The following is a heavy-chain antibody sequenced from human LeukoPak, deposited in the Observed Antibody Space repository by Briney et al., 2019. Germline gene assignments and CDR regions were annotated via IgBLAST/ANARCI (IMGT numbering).Heavy chain of an antibody. D-gene: IGHD3-10*01. J-gene: IGHJ5*02. V-gene: IGHV4-31*03. CDR1: GGSISSGGYY. Sequence: RTSQTLSLTCTVSGGSISSGGYYWSWIRQHPGKGLEWIGYIYYSGSTYYNPSLKSRVTISVDTSKNQFSLKLSSVTAADTAVYYCARGRYYGFSGDRWGQGTLVTVSS. CDR3: ARGRYYGFSGDR. CDR2: IYYSGST.